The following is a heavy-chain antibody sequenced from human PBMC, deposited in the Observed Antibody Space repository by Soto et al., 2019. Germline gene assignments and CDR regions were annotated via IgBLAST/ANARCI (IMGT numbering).Heavy chain of an antibody. CDR1: GGSISSGGYY. D-gene: IGHD5-12*01. CDR3: ARISIYSGYDGDY. J-gene: IGHJ4*02. V-gene: IGHV4-31*03. CDR2: IYYSGST. Sequence: SETLSLTCTVSGGSISSGGYYWSWIRQHPGKGLEWIGYIYYSGSTYYNPSLKSRVTISVDTSKNQFSLKLSSVTAADTAVYYCARISIYSGYDGDYWGQGTLVTVSS.